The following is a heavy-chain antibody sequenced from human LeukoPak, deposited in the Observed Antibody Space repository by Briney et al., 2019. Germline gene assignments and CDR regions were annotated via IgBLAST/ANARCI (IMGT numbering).Heavy chain of an antibody. CDR3: ARRREGTGWGESNRFDP. CDR2: IAYTGST. Sequence: SETLSLTCTVSGDSITNYYWNWIRQPPGKGLEWIGHIAYTGSTNYNPSLRGRVTISVDTSKNQFSLKLTSVTAADTAVYYCARRREGTGWGESNRFDPWGRGTLVTVSS. D-gene: IGHD2-2*01. CDR1: GDSITNYY. J-gene: IGHJ5*02. V-gene: IGHV4-59*08.